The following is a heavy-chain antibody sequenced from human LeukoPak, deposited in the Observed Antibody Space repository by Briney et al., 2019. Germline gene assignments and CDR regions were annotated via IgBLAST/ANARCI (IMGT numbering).Heavy chain of an antibody. V-gene: IGHV4-59*01. D-gene: IGHD3-22*01. CDR1: GGSISSYY. CDR3: ARGADSSGYYSIFYFDY. J-gene: IGHJ4*02. CDR2: IYYSGST. Sequence: SETLSLTCTVSGGSISSYYWNWIRQPPGKGLEWIGYIYYSGSTNYNPSLKSRVPISVDTSKNQFSLKLSSVTAADTAVYYCARGADSSGYYSIFYFDYWGQGTLVTVSS.